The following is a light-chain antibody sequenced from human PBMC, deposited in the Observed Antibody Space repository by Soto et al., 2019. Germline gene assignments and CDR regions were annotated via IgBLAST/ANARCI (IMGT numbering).Light chain of an antibody. CDR2: GAR. J-gene: IGKJ5*01. CDR1: QSVNHN. V-gene: IGKV3-15*01. CDR3: QQANSFPIT. Sequence: QSPATPSASPGETCTPSCRASQSVNHNVAWYHQKPGQPPRLLIYGARSRADGVPARFSGSGTGTDFALTISSLQSEDFATYFCQQANSFPITFGQGTRLEIK.